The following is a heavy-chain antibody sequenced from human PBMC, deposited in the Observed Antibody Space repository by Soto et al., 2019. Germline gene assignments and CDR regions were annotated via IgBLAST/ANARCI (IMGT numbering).Heavy chain of an antibody. J-gene: IGHJ3*02. D-gene: IGHD6-19*01. CDR1: GFTFSNAW. CDR2: IKSKTDGGTT. Sequence: EVQLVESGGGLVKPGGSLRLSCAASGFTFSNAWMNWVRQAPGKELEWVGRIKSKTDGGTTDYAAPVKGRFTISRDDSKNTLYLQMNSLKTEDTAVYYCTTGVSAVALYAFDIWGQGTMVTVSS. V-gene: IGHV3-15*07. CDR3: TTGVSAVALYAFDI.